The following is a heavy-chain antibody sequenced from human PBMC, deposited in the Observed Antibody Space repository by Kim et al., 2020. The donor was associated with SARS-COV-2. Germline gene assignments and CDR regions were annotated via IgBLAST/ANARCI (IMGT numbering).Heavy chain of an antibody. V-gene: IGHV3-49*04. CDR3: TRGPPLFDY. Sequence: GGSLRLSCTGSGYTFGDYAMSWVRQAPGKGLEWVVFIRSKAYGGTTEYAASVKGRFTILRDDSKSIAYLEMNSLKSEDTAVYYCTRGPPLFDYWGQGTLVTVSS. CDR1: GYTFGDYA. CDR2: IRSKAYGGTT. J-gene: IGHJ4*02.